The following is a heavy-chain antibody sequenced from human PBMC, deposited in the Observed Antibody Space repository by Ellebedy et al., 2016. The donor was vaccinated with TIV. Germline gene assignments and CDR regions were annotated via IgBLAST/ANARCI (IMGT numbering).Heavy chain of an antibody. V-gene: IGHV3-30*03. CDR3: ARDLYSGEYDVFDY. J-gene: IGHJ4*02. Sequence: PGGSLRLSCAASGFSFSSYGIDWVRQAPGKGLEWVAAISDDGSYKYYADSVKGRFTISRDNSKSTLYLQMDSLRAEDTAVYYCARDLYSGEYDVFDYWGQGTLVTVSS. D-gene: IGHD4-17*01. CDR2: ISDDGSYK. CDR1: GFSFSSYG.